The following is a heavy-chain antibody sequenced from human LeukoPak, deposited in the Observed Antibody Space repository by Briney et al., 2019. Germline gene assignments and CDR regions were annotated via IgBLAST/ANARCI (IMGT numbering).Heavy chain of an antibody. J-gene: IGHJ4*02. V-gene: IGHV3-23*01. CDR1: GFTFTDYA. CDR3: AKARTPYNSGFDY. CDR2: ISASGSTS. D-gene: IGHD6-19*01. Sequence: GGSLRLSCAASGFTFTDYAMGWVRQAPGQGLEWASTISASGSTSYYADSVRGRFTISRDNSKNTLSLQMSSLRAEDTAVYYCAKARTPYNSGFDYWGQGTLVAVSS.